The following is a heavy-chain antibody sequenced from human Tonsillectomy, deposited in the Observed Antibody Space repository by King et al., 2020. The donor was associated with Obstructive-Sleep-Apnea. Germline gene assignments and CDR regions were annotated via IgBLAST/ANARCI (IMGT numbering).Heavy chain of an antibody. CDR3: ARASFGEFSCIDC. D-gene: IGHD3-10*01. CDR1: GFTFSSYT. V-gene: IGHV3-21*01. CDR2: ISSSSSYI. J-gene: IGHJ4*02. Sequence: VQLVESGGGLVTPGESLRLSCAASGFTFSSYTMNWVRQATGKGLEWVSSISSSSSYIHYADSMKGRFTISRDNAKNSLYLQMNSLRAEDTAVYYCARASFGEFSCIDCWGQGTLVTVSS.